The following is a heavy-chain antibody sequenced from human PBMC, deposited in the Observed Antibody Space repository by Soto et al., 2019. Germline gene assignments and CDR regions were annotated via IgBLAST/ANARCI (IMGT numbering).Heavy chain of an antibody. CDR1: GVTVSNNY. CDR3: ARDTYGDY. CDR2: IYSGGRT. D-gene: IGHD4-17*01. Sequence: ELQLVESGGGLVQPGGSLRLSCAASGVTVSNNYMSWVRHAPGKGLEWVSVIYSGGRTYYADSVKGRFIISRDSSKNTLYRQMNRRTAEDTAVYYCARDTYGDYRGQGTLVTVSS. V-gene: IGHV3-66*01. J-gene: IGHJ4*02.